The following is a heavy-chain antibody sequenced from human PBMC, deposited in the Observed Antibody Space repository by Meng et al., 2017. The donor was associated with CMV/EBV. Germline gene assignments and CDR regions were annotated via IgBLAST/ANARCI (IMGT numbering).Heavy chain of an antibody. CDR2: ISSNGGST. D-gene: IGHD4-11*01. Sequence: GGSLRLSCAASGFTSSSYAMHWVRPAPGKGLEYVSAISSNGGSTYYADSVKGRFTISRDNSKNTLYLQMGSLRAEDMAVYYCARVGEVTTGDYYYGMDVWGQGTTVTVSS. J-gene: IGHJ6*02. V-gene: IGHV3-64*02. CDR1: GFTSSSYA. CDR3: ARVGEVTTGDYYYGMDV.